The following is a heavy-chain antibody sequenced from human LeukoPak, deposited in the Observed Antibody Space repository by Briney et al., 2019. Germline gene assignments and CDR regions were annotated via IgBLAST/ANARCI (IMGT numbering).Heavy chain of an antibody. J-gene: IGHJ4*02. CDR3: ATVDYASSGYPFDY. CDR1: GYTLTELS. D-gene: IGHD3-22*01. V-gene: IGHV1-24*01. Sequence: ASVKVSCKVSGYTLTELSMHWVRQAPGKGLEWMGGFDPEDGETIYAQKFQGRVTMTEDTSTDTAYMELSSLRSVDPAVYYCATVDYASSGYPFDYWGQGTLVTVSS. CDR2: FDPEDGET.